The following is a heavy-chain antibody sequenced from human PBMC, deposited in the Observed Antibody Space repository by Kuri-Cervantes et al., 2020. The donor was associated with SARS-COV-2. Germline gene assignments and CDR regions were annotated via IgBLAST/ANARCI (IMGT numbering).Heavy chain of an antibody. CDR3: ARVEYSSSWYYYGMDV. J-gene: IGHJ6*02. Sequence: GESLKISCAASGFTFSSYPMHWVRQAPGKGLEWVAVISPDGSNKDYADSVEGRFTISRDNSKNTLYLQMNSLRAEGTAVYYCARVEYSSSWYYYGMDVWGQGTTVTVSS. CDR2: ISPDGSNK. D-gene: IGHD6-6*01. V-gene: IGHV3-30-3*01. CDR1: GFTFSSYP.